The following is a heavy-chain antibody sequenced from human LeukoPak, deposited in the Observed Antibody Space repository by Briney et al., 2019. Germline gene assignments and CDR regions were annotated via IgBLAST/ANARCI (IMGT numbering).Heavy chain of an antibody. V-gene: IGHV5-10-1*01. CDR1: GYSFTSYW. J-gene: IGHJ4*02. CDR3: ARWGNAVIDY. D-gene: IGHD3-16*01. Sequence: GESLKISCKGSGYSFTSYWISWVRQMPGKGLEWMGRIDPSDSYTNYIPSFQGDVTISADKSISTAYLQWSSLKASDTAMYCCARWGNAVIDYWGQGALVTVSS. CDR2: IDPSDSYT.